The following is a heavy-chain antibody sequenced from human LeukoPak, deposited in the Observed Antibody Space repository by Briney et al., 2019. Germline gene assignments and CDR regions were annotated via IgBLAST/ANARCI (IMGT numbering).Heavy chain of an antibody. CDR3: AKGLDGSGSYPFDY. Sequence: GGSLRLSCAASGFTFDDYSMHWVRQAPGKSLEWVSGFSWNSGSIGYADSVKGRFTISRDNAKNSLYLQMNSLRAEDTALYYCAKGLDGSGSYPFDYWGQGTLVTVSS. CDR1: GFTFDDYS. J-gene: IGHJ4*02. CDR2: FSWNSGSI. D-gene: IGHD3-10*01. V-gene: IGHV3-9*01.